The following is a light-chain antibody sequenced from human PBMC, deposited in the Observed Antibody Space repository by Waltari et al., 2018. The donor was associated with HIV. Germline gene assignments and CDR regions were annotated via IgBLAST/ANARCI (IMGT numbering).Light chain of an antibody. Sequence: SALTQPASVSGSPGQSIPISCTGTSSDVGGSYYVSWYQQRPGKAPKLMIYEVSNRPSGVSNRFSGSKSGNTASLTISGLQAEDEADYYCSSYTSSTLYVFGTGTKVTVL. CDR3: SSYTSSTLYV. CDR2: EVS. CDR1: SSDVGGSYY. J-gene: IGLJ1*01. V-gene: IGLV2-14*01.